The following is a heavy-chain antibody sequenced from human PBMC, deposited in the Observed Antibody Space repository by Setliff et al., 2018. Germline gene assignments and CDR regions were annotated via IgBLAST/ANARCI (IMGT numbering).Heavy chain of an antibody. CDR3: ASRATYYNFWSGYYLY. CDR1: GYSISSGYY. CDR2: IYYSGIT. D-gene: IGHD3-3*01. J-gene: IGHJ4*02. Sequence: PSETLSLTCAVSGYSISSGYYWGWIRQPPGKGLEWIGSIYYSGITYYNPSLKSRVTISVDTSKNQFSLKLSSVTAADTAVYYCASRATYYNFWSGYYLYWGQGTLVTVSS. V-gene: IGHV4-38-2*01.